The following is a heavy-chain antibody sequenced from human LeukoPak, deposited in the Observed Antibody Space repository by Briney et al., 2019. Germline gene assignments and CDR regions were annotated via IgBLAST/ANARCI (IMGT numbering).Heavy chain of an antibody. Sequence: GGSRRLSCTTSGFTFGENALSWFRQAPGKGLEWVGFIRSKAYGGTTEYAASVKGRFTISRDDSKSIVYLQMNSLKMEDTAVYYCTRKHYYGSGNYYGRSDYWGQGTLVTVSS. J-gene: IGHJ4*02. V-gene: IGHV3-49*03. CDR1: GFTFGENA. D-gene: IGHD3-10*01. CDR2: IRSKAYGGTT. CDR3: TRKHYYGSGNYYGRSDY.